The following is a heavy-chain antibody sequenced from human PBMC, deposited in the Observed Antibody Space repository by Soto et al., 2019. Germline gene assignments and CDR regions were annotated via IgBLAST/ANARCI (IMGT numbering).Heavy chain of an antibody. CDR1: GFTFSNSW. V-gene: IGHV3-7*01. J-gene: IGHJ4*02. CDR2: INQDGSET. Sequence: GGSLRLSCAASGFTFSNSWMSWVRHAPGKGLEWVANINQDGSETDYMDSVKGRFTISRDNAKNSLCLQMNSLGAEDTAVYYCANGWKWGQGTLVTVSS. D-gene: IGHD1-1*01. CDR3: ANGWK.